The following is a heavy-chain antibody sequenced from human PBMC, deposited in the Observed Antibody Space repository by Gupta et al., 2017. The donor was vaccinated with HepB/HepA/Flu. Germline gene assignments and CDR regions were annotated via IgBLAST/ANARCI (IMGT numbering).Heavy chain of an antibody. Sequence: EVQLVECGGGLVKPGRSLRLACAASGVTFRSYSMNWVRQAPGKGVEEDSSLSSRSRPIYHAQLVNVRVTMSRDNAKNSRDLKRYSLRPHAQGVDSCPRGKRQQRRRPSHLHHWGQGTL. CDR1: GVTFRSYS. V-gene: IGHV3-21*01. CDR3: PRGKRQQRRRPSHLHH. CDR2: LSSRSRPI. J-gene: IGHJ1*01. D-gene: IGHD1-1*01.